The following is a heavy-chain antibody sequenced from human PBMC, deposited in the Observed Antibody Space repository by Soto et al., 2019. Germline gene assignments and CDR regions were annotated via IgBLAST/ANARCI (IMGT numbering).Heavy chain of an antibody. CDR2: IYYSGST. J-gene: IGHJ5*02. V-gene: IGHV4-39*02. D-gene: IGHD6-19*01. CDR1: GGSISSSSYY. Sequence: SETLSLTCTVSGGSISSSSYYWGGIRQPPGKGLEWIGSIYYSGSTYYNPSLKSRVTISVDTSKNRFYLKLRSVTAEDTDVYYCAKDAGYSSFGVGHYKWFDPWGQGTLVTVSS. CDR3: AKDAGYSSFGVGHYKWFDP.